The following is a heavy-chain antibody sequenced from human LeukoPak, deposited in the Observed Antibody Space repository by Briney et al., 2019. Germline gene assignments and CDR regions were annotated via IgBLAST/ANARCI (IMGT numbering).Heavy chain of an antibody. Sequence: GESLRISCKCSGFDFTAYGIAWVRQMPGKGLEWMGNIYPGGSNGRYSPSFQGQVTMSADKSITTVYLQWSSLKASDTAMYYCARHFHSAWFGFWGQGTLVTVSS. J-gene: IGHJ4*02. CDR1: GFDFTAYG. V-gene: IGHV5-51*01. CDR2: IYPGGSNG. D-gene: IGHD5-18*01. CDR3: ARHFHSAWFGF.